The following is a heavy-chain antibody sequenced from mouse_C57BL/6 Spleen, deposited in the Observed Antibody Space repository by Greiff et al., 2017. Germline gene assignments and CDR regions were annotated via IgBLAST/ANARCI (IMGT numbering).Heavy chain of an antibody. CDR2: LNPNYGTT. CDR1: GYSFTDYN. V-gene: IGHV1-39*01. Sequence: EVQGVESGPELVKPGASVKISCKASGYSFTDYNMNWVKQSNGKSLEWIGVLNPNYGTTSYNQKFKGKATLTVDHSSSTAYMQLNSLTSEDSAVYYCARSSDDYYGSSPFAYWGQGTLVTVSA. CDR3: ARSSDDYYGSSPFAY. D-gene: IGHD1-1*01. J-gene: IGHJ3*01.